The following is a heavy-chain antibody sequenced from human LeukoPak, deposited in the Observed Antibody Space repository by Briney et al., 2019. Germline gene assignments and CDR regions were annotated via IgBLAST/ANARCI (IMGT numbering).Heavy chain of an antibody. J-gene: IGHJ4*02. CDR1: GYTFTSYY. CDR3: ARRGGGYNLDY. Sequence: GASVKVSCKASGYTFTSYYMHWVRQAPGQGLEWMGIINPSGGSTSYAQKFQGRVTVTRDTSTSTVYMELSSLRSEDTAVYYCARRGGGYNLDYWGQGTLVTVSS. D-gene: IGHD5-24*01. CDR2: INPSGGST. V-gene: IGHV1-46*01.